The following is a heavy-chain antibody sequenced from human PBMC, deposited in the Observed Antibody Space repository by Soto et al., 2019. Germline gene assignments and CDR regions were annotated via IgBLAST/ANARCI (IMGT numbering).Heavy chain of an antibody. CDR1: GFTFGNYA. J-gene: IGHJ4*02. Sequence: VGSLRLSCRAPGFTFGNYAMAWVRQAPGKGLEWVSGISASGGRTYYADSAKGRFTISRDNSNNTLYLQMSSLRAEDTAVYYCAKDLEVLYARFESWGPGALVTVXS. D-gene: IGHD2-8*02. CDR3: AKDLEVLYARFES. V-gene: IGHV3-23*01. CDR2: ISASGGRT.